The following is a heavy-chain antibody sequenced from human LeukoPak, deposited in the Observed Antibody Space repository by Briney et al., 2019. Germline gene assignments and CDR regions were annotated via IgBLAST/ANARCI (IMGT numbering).Heavy chain of an antibody. CDR1: GFTFSSYS. CDR3: ARDLTSGAYTFDY. J-gene: IGHJ4*02. CDR2: ISSTSFIT. Sequence: SGGSLRLSCAASGFTFSSYSMNWVRHAPGKGPEWVSYISSTSFITYYADSVRGRFTISRDNAKQSLYLQMNSLRDEDTAIYYCARDLTSGAYTFDYWGQGTLVTVYS. D-gene: IGHD1-26*01. V-gene: IGHV3-48*02.